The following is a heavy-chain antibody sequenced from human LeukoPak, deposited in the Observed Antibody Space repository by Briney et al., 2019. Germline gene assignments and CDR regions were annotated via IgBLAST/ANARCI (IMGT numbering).Heavy chain of an antibody. V-gene: IGHV4-39*01. J-gene: IGHJ4*02. Sequence: SETLSLTCTVSGDSISSSNVYWGWIRQPPGKELQWIGSIYYNGITHYNPSLENRVTISADTSTNEFSLKLRSVTAADTAMYYCARDHGDFVQHDSGQGTLVTVSS. CDR2: IYYNGIT. CDR3: ARDHGDFVQHD. D-gene: IGHD3-10*02. CDR1: GDSISSSNVY.